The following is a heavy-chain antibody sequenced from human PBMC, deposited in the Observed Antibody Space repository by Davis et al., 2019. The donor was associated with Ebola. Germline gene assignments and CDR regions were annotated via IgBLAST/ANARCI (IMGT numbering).Heavy chain of an antibody. Sequence: SGPTLVKPTQTLTLTCTFSGFSFITTGVGVGWIRQPPGKALEWLAHIFSNDEKSYSTSLKSRLTISKDTSKSQVVLTMTNMDPVDTATYYCARTPPRMVRGVIYYFDYWGQGTLVTVSS. CDR2: IFSNDEK. D-gene: IGHD3-10*01. CDR3: ARTPPRMVRGVIYYFDY. J-gene: IGHJ4*02. V-gene: IGHV2-26*01. CDR1: GFSFITTGVG.